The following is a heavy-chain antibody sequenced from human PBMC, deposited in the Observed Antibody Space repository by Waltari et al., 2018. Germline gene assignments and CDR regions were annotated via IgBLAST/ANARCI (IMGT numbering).Heavy chain of an antibody. CDR2: ISSSTTT. CDR1: GFTSSTYN. CDR3: ARGRDGYIQDVFDI. V-gene: IGHV3-48*01. J-gene: IGHJ3*02. Sequence: EVQLVGSGGGLVQPGESLRLSCAAPGFTSSTYNMNGVRQAPGKGLEWVSYISSSTTTYYADYVKGRFTISRDNAKNSLYLQMNSLRAEDTALYYCARGRDGYIQDVFDIWGQGTMVSVSS. D-gene: IGHD5-12*01.